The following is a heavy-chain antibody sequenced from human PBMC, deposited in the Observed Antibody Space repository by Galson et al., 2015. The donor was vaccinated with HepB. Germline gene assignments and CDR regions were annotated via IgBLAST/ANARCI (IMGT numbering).Heavy chain of an antibody. Sequence: SVKVSCKASGYTFTSYGISWVRQAPGQGLEWMGWINTNTGNPTYAQGFTGRFVFSLDTSVSTAYLQISSLKAEDTAVYYCARDGEQQLDGQDSDFDYWGQGTLVTVSS. V-gene: IGHV7-4-1*02. CDR2: INTNTGNP. CDR3: ARDGEQQLDGQDSDFDY. D-gene: IGHD6-13*01. J-gene: IGHJ4*02. CDR1: GYTFTSYG.